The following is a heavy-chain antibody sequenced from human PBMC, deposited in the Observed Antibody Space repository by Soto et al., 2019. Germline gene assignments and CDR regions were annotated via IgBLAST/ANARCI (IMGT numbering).Heavy chain of an antibody. CDR3: TRLAPSITGTCNRGFAP. J-gene: IGHJ5*02. V-gene: IGHV3-73*01. CDR1: GFTFSGPA. CDR2: IRSKANSYAT. D-gene: IGHD1-20*01. Sequence: PGGSQRPYCAASGFTFSGPALHWLRQASGKGLEWVGRIRSKANSYATAYAASVKGRFTISRDHSKNTAYLQMNSLKTEDTAVYDCTRLAPSITGTCNRGFAPWGQGT.